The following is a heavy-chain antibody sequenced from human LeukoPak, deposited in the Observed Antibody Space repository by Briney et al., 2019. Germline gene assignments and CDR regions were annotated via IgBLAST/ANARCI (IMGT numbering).Heavy chain of an antibody. D-gene: IGHD2-15*01. CDR2: INSDGSST. J-gene: IGHJ6*03. CDR3: ARAPRYCSGGSCNYYYYYMDV. CDR1: GFIFSSYW. V-gene: IGHV3-74*01. Sequence: PGGSLRLSCAASGFIFSSYWMHWVRQAPGKGLVWVSRINSDGSSTSYADSVKGRFTISRDNAKNTLYLQMNSLRAEDTAVYYCARAPRYCSGGSCNYYYYYMDVWGKGTTVTVSS.